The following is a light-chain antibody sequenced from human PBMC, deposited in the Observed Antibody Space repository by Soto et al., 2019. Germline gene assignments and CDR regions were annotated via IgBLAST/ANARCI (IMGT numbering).Light chain of an antibody. V-gene: IGKV4-1*01. CDR3: QQYYSTPWT. CDR2: WAS. J-gene: IGKJ1*01. CDR1: QSVLYSSNNKNY. Sequence: DIVMTQSPDSLAVSLGERATINCKSSQSVLYSSNNKNYLAWYQQKPGQPPKLLIYWASTRESGVPDRFSGSGSGTDFKLNISSLQAEDVAVYSCQQYYSTPWTFGQGTKVEIK.